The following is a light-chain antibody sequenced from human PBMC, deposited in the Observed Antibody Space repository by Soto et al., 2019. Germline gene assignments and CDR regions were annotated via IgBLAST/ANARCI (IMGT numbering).Light chain of an antibody. CDR1: QSISNNY. V-gene: IGKV3-20*01. CDR3: QQYGRSHPT. J-gene: IGKJ2*01. CDR2: GAS. Sequence: ENVLTQSPDILSLSPGERVTLSCRASQSISNNYLAWYQQKPGQAPRVLIYGASSRATGIPDRFSGSGSGTDFTLTISRLQPEDFALYYCQQYGRSHPTFDRGTKLEIK.